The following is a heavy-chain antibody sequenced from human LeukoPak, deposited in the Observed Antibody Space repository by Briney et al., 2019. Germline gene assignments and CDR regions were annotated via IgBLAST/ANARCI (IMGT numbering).Heavy chain of an antibody. CDR2: IFHSGST. D-gene: IGHD1-1*01. V-gene: IGHV4-4*02. J-gene: IGHJ4*02. CDR1: GGSIGASINSPNW. CDR3: ARDFGSNNLPPL. Sequence: SGTLSLTCAVSGGSIGASINSPNWWSWVRQPPGKGLEWIGEIFHSGSTNYNPSLKSRVTMSVDKSKNRFSLTLSSVTAADTAVYYCARDFGSNNLPPLWGQGTLVTVSS.